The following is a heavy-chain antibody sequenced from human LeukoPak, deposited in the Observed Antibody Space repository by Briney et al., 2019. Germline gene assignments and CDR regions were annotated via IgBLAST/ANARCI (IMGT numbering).Heavy chain of an antibody. CDR3: ARQPSSYGSGRGWFDP. CDR2: IYYSGSI. CDR1: GGSIRSSSYY. Sequence: SETLSLTCTVSGGSIRSSSYYWVWIRQPPGKGLEWIGSIYYSGSIYYNPSLKSRLTISVDTSKNQFTLKLSSVTAADTAVYYCARQPSSYGSGRGWFDPWGQGTLVTVSS. V-gene: IGHV4-39*01. J-gene: IGHJ5*02. D-gene: IGHD3-10*01.